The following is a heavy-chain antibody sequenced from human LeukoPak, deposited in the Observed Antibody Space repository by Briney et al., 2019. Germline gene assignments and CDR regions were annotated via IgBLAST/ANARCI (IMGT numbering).Heavy chain of an antibody. V-gene: IGHV3-15*01. J-gene: IGHJ4*02. D-gene: IGHD6-13*01. CDR2: IKSKTDGETT. CDR3: TTISPYSGSWYFPPGNY. Sequence: GGSLRLSCAASGFTFSSYGMHWVRQAPGKGLEWVGRIKSKTDGETTHYAAPVKGRFTISRDDSKNTLSLQMNSLKTEDTAVYYCTTISPYSGSWYFPPGNYWGQGTLVTVSS. CDR1: GFTFSSYG.